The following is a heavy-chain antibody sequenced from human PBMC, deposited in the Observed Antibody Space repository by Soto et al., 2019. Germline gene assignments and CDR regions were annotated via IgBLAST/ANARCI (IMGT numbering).Heavy chain of an antibody. J-gene: IGHJ4*02. CDR3: ARLNTKGSSRERLLYSVYYFDY. Sequence: SETLSLTCTVSGGSISSSSYYWGWIRQPPGKGLEWIGSIYYSGSTYYNPSLKSRVTISVDTSKNQFSLKLSSVTAADTAVYYCARLNTKGSSRERLLYSVYYFDYWGQGTLVTVSS. CDR1: GGSISSSSYY. CDR2: IYYSGST. D-gene: IGHD3-3*01. V-gene: IGHV4-39*01.